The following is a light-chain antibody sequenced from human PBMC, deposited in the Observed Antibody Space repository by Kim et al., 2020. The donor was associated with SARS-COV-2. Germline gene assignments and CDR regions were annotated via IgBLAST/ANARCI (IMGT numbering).Light chain of an antibody. V-gene: IGLV2-8*01. CDR1: SSDVGGYRY. CDR2: EVT. CDR3: SSYAGINNLV. J-gene: IGLJ3*02. Sequence: GQSVTIYCTGTSSDVGGYRYVSWYQQHPGKAPKLMIYEVTKRPSGVPDRFSGSKSGNTASLTVSGLQAEDEADYYCSSYAGINNLVFGGGTQLTVL.